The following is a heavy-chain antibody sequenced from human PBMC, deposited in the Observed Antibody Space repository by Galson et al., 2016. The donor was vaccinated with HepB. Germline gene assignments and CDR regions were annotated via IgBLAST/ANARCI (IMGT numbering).Heavy chain of an antibody. CDR1: GFTFSSYW. CDR3: ASSVRGSGSPRGGY. CDR2: MNNDGSSK. Sequence: SLRLSCAASGFTFSSYWMHWVRQAPGKGLVWVSGMNNDGSSKGFADSVKGRFTISRDNAKNTLYLQMNSLRAEDTAVYYCASSVRGSGSPRGGYWGQGILVAVSS. J-gene: IGHJ4*02. V-gene: IGHV3-74*01. D-gene: IGHD3-10*01.